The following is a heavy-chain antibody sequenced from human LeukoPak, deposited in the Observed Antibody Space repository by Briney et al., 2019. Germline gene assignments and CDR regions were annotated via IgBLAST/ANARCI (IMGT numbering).Heavy chain of an antibody. Sequence: GGSLRLSCAASGFTFSSYSMNWVRQAPGKGLKWVSSISRSSSYIYYADLVKGRFTISRDNAKNSLYLQMNTLRAEDTAVYYCARGGDYFDYWGQGTLVTVSS. V-gene: IGHV3-21*01. CDR3: ARGGDYFDY. J-gene: IGHJ4*02. CDR2: ISRSSSYI. CDR1: GFTFSSYS.